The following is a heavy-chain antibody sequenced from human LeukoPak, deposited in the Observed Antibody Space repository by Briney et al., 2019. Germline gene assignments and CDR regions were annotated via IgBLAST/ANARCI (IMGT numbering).Heavy chain of an antibody. CDR1: GFTFSSYA. Sequence: GGSLRLSCAASGFTFSSYAMHWVRQAPGKGLEWVAVISYDGSNKYYADSVKGRFTISRDNSKNTLYLQMNSLRAEDTAVYYCARGHLGLIRLQLGIDYWGQGTLVTVSS. CDR3: ARGHLGLIRLQLGIDY. V-gene: IGHV3-30-3*01. J-gene: IGHJ4*02. CDR2: ISYDGSNK. D-gene: IGHD5-24*01.